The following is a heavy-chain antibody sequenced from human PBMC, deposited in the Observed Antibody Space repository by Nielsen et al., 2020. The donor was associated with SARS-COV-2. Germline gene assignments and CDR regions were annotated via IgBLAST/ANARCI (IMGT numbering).Heavy chain of an antibody. Sequence: WVRQAPGQGLEWMGIINPSGGSTSYAQKFQGRVTMTRDTSTSTVYMELSSLRSEDTAVYYCARDRSSDFWSGYYLYYYYYGMDVWGQGTTVTVSS. CDR2: INPSGGST. CDR3: ARDRSSDFWSGYYLYYYYYGMDV. D-gene: IGHD3-3*01. V-gene: IGHV1-46*01. J-gene: IGHJ6*02.